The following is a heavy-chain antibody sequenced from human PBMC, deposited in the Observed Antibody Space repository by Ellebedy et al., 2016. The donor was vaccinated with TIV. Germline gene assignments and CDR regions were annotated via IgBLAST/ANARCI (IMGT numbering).Heavy chain of an antibody. D-gene: IGHD3-9*01. J-gene: IGHJ5*02. V-gene: IGHV3-7*01. CDR3: GRDSDWS. CDR2: INEDGSEK. CDR1: GFGFSNFW. Sequence: PGGSLRLSCAASGFGFSNFWMTWVRQAPGKGLEWVATINEDGSEKWHVDSVKGRVTISSDNAQNLLFLHMKSLRGEDTAVYLCGRDSDWSWGLGIRVTVSS.